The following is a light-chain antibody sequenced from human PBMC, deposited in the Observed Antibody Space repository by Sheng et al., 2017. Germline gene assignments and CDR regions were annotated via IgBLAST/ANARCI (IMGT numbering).Light chain of an antibody. Sequence: EIVLTQSPVTLSLSPGERATLSCRASQSVSSNLAWYQQKPGQAPRVLIYGASTRATDISARFSGSGSGTEFTLTITSLQSEDSAIYYCQQYKEWPPWTFGQGTKVEI. V-gene: IGKV3-15*01. J-gene: IGKJ1*01. CDR2: GAS. CDR3: QQYKEWPPWT. CDR1: QSVSSN.